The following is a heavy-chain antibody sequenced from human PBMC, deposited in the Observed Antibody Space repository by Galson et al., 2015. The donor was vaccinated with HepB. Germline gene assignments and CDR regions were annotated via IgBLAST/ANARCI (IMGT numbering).Heavy chain of an antibody. D-gene: IGHD2-2*01. Sequence: SLRLSCAASGFTFSTYSMNWVRQAPGKGLEWISYISRSSSNRYYADSVNGRVTISRDDAKNSLYLQMNSLRDEDTAVYYCTRDRYCTSTTCSGYYYGMDVWGQGTTVTVSS. V-gene: IGHV3-48*02. CDR3: TRDRYCTSTTCSGYYYGMDV. J-gene: IGHJ6*02. CDR2: ISRSSSNR. CDR1: GFTFSTYS.